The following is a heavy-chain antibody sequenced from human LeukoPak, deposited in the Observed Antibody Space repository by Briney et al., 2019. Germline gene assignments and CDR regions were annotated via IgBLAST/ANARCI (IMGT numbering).Heavy chain of an antibody. CDR3: ARDDTEDAFDI. CDR2: ISSSSSYI. CDR1: GFTFSSYS. Sequence: GGSLRLSCAASGFTFSSYSMNWVRQPPGKGLEWVSSISSSSSYIYYADSVKGRFTISRDNAKNSLYLQMNSLRAEDTAVYYCARDDTEDAFDIWGQGTMVTVSS. V-gene: IGHV3-21*01. D-gene: IGHD1-14*01. J-gene: IGHJ3*02.